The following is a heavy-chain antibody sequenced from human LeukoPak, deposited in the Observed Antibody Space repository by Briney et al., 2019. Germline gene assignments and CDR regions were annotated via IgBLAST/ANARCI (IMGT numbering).Heavy chain of an antibody. CDR3: ARVVDLGPHTFFDI. D-gene: IGHD3-16*01. CDR1: GGSISRYY. Sequence: SETLSLTCTVSGGSISRYYWSWIRQSAGKGLEWIGRIYASGSSGNTKYNPSLKSRVTISLDTSKNRFSLKVNSVTAADTAVDFCARVVDLGPHTFFDIWGKGTLVTVSP. V-gene: IGHV4-4*07. CDR2: IYASGSSGNT. J-gene: IGHJ3*02.